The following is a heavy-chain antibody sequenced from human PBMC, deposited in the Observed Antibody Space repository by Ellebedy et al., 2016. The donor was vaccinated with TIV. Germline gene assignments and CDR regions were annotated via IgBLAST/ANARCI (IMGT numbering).Heavy chain of an antibody. CDR3: AKISGYSSAWYPDYFDY. D-gene: IGHD6-19*01. CDR1: GFTFRNAW. J-gene: IGHJ4*02. V-gene: IGHV3-23*01. CDR2: VTNSGDST. Sequence: GESLKISCAVSGFTFRNAWMNWVRQAPGKGLEWVSSVTNSGDSTYYADSVKGRFTISRDNSKNTLYPQMNSLRAEDTAVYYCAKISGYSSAWYPDYFDYWGQGTLVTVSS.